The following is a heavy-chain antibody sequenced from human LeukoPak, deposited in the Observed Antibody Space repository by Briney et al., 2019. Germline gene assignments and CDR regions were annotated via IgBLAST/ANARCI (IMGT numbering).Heavy chain of an antibody. CDR3: AKKGYYDGSGYYMYYFDH. CDR1: GFTFAAYG. V-gene: IGHV3-30*02. J-gene: IGHJ4*02. CDR2: VRYDGSQK. Sequence: GGSLRLSCSASGFTFAAYGIHWVRQAPGKGLEWVTFVRYDGSQKYYADSVEGRFIISRDNSKNTLYLQMNSLRAEDTAVYYCAKKGYYDGSGYYMYYFDHWGQGTLVTVSS. D-gene: IGHD3-22*01.